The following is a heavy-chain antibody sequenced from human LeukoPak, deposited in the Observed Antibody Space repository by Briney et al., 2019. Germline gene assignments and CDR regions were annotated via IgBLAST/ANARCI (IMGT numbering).Heavy chain of an antibody. J-gene: IGHJ4*02. D-gene: IGHD2-15*01. Sequence: PGGSLRLSCAASGFTFSSYAMSWVRQAPGKGLEWVSAISGSGGSTYYADSMKGRFTISRDNSKNTLYLQMNSLRAEDTAVYYCANSPLGWAGVFDYWGQGTLVTVFS. CDR2: ISGSGGST. CDR1: GFTFSSYA. CDR3: ANSPLGWAGVFDY. V-gene: IGHV3-23*01.